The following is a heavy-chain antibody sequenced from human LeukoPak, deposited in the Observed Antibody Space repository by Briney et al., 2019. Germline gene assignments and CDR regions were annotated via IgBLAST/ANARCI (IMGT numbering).Heavy chain of an antibody. Sequence: SETLSLTCTVSGGSISSGGYYWSWIRQHPGTGLEWIGYIYYSGSTYYNPSLKSRVTISVDTSKNQFSLKLSSVTAADTAVYYCASRFTMVRGVIRYFDYWGQGTLVTVSS. D-gene: IGHD3-10*01. CDR1: GGSISSGGYY. V-gene: IGHV4-31*03. CDR2: IYYSGST. CDR3: ASRFTMVRGVIRYFDY. J-gene: IGHJ4*02.